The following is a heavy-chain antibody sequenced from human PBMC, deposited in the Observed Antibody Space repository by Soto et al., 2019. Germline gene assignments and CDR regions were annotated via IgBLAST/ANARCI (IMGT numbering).Heavy chain of an antibody. CDR2: IYYSGST. CDR1: GGSISSYY. J-gene: IGHJ2*01. D-gene: IGHD6-19*01. Sequence: QVQLQESGPGLVKPSETLSLTCTVSGGSISSYYWSWIRQPPGKGLEWIGYIYYSGSTNYNPSLRSQVTLSVDPSKNQFSLKLSSVTAADTAVYYCASGAYSSGWYEARYFDLWGRGTLVTVSS. CDR3: ASGAYSSGWYEARYFDL. V-gene: IGHV4-59*01.